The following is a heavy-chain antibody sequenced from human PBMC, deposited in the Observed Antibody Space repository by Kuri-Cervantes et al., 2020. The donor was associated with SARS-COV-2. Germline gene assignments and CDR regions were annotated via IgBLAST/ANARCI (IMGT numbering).Heavy chain of an antibody. J-gene: IGHJ4*02. Sequence: GGSLRLSCAASGFTFSDYYLSWIRQAPGKGLEWVSYISSSGSTIYYADSVKGRFTIYRDNAKNSLYLQMNSMRAEDTAVYYCARDLLNYYDSSGYGYWGQGTLVTVSS. CDR2: ISSSGSTI. D-gene: IGHD3-22*01. V-gene: IGHV3-11*01. CDR1: GFTFSDYY. CDR3: ARDLLNYYDSSGYGY.